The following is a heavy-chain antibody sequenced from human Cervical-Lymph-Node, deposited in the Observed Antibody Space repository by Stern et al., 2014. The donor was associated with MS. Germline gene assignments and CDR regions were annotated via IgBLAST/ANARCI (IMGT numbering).Heavy chain of an antibody. V-gene: IGHV4-59*01. Sequence: QVQLVQSGPGLVKPSETLSLTCTVSGGSISSYYWSWIRQPPGKGLEWIGDIYYSGSTNYNPSLKSRVTISVDTSKNQFSLKLSSVTAADTAVYYCARVPGIAAAGYGMDVWGQGTTVTVSS. D-gene: IGHD6-13*01. CDR3: ARVPGIAAAGYGMDV. CDR1: GGSISSYY. J-gene: IGHJ6*02. CDR2: IYYSGST.